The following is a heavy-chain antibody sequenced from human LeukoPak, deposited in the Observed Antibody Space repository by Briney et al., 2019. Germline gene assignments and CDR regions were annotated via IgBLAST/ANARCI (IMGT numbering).Heavy chain of an antibody. V-gene: IGHV3-30*04. Sequence: GWSLRLSCASSGFSFTKYAMDWVRQPPRNGLDWVAIISKDGSMRYYADSVRGRFTVYRDNSNNAAYLQLKSLKSEDTAVYYCAGEKFDIWGQGTMVTVSA. CDR3: AGEKFDI. J-gene: IGHJ3*02. CDR1: GFSFTKYA. CDR2: ISKDGSMR.